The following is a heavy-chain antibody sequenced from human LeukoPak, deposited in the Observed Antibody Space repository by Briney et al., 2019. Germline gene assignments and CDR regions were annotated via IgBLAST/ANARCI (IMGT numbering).Heavy chain of an antibody. J-gene: IGHJ4*02. Sequence: VASVKVSCKASGYTFTSYYMHWVRQAPGHGLEWMGIINPSGGSTSYAQKFQGRVTMTRDTSTSTAYMELRSLRSDDTAVYYCARDLLGDSGYDLGFFDYWGQGTLVTVSS. CDR2: INPSGGST. V-gene: IGHV1-46*01. CDR3: ARDLLGDSGYDLGFFDY. D-gene: IGHD5-12*01. CDR1: GYTFTSYY.